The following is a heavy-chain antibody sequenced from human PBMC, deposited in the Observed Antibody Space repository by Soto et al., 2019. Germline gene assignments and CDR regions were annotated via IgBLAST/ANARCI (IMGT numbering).Heavy chain of an antibody. CDR1: GGSISSYY. Sequence: SETLSLTCTVSGGSISSYYWSWIRQPPGKGLEWIGYIYYSGSTNYNPSLKSRVTISVDTSKNLFSLKLSSVTAADTAVYYCARSPGVDSSSFRRWFDPWGQGTLVTVS. D-gene: IGHD6-13*01. CDR2: IYYSGST. J-gene: IGHJ5*02. V-gene: IGHV4-59*01. CDR3: ARSPGVDSSSFRRWFDP.